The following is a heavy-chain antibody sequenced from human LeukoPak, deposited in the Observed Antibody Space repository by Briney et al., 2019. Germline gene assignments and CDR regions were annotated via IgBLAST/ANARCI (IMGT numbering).Heavy chain of an antibody. J-gene: IGHJ2*01. V-gene: IGHV4-39*07. Sequence: SETLSLTCTVSGDSISSSSYYWGWIRQPPGKELEWIGSIYYSGSTYYNPSLKSRVTISVDTSKNQFSLKLSSVTAADTAVYYCAREAQTPLITMIGPSYFDLWGRGTLVTVSS. CDR2: IYYSGST. CDR1: GDSISSSSYY. D-gene: IGHD3-22*01. CDR3: AREAQTPLITMIGPSYFDL.